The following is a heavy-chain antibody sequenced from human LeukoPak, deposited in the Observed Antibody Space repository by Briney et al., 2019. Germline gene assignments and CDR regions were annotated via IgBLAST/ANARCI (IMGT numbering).Heavy chain of an antibody. CDR1: GGTFSSYA. D-gene: IGHD3-10*01. CDR3: ARGGFDYYGSGRAFDF. Sequence: SVKVSCKASGGTFSSYAISWVRQAPGQGLEWMGGIIPIFGTANYAQKFQGRVTITTDESTSTAYMELSSLRSEDTAVYYCARGGFDYYGSGRAFDFWGQGTLVTVSS. J-gene: IGHJ4*02. V-gene: IGHV1-69*05. CDR2: IIPIFGTA.